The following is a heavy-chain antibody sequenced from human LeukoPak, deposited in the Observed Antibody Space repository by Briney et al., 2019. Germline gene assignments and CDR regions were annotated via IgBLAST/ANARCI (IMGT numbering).Heavy chain of an antibody. J-gene: IGHJ5*02. V-gene: IGHV4-59*08. Sequence: SETLSLTCTVSGDSISNYYWNRIRRPPGKGLEWVGHISYTDGTKYNPSLQSRVTISMDTSKNQFSLNLKSVTAADTAIYYCARRVTMSAAGVPDTWLDPWGQGILVTVSS. CDR3: ARRVTMSAAGVPDTWLDP. CDR2: ISYTDGT. D-gene: IGHD2-8*01. CDR1: GDSISNYY.